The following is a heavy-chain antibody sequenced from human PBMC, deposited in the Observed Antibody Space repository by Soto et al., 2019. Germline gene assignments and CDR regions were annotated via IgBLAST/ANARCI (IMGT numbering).Heavy chain of an antibody. J-gene: IGHJ6*04. CDR3: ARDQLRFLEWIPSDLDA. V-gene: IGHV3-48*01. D-gene: IGHD3-3*01. CDR1: GFTFSSYS. CDR2: ISSSSSTI. Sequence: PEGSLRLSCAASGFTFSSYSMNWVRQAPGKGLEWVSYISSSSSTIYYADSVKGRFTISRDNAKNSLYLQMNSLRAEDTAVYYCARDQLRFLEWIPSDLDAWGKETTVTLSS.